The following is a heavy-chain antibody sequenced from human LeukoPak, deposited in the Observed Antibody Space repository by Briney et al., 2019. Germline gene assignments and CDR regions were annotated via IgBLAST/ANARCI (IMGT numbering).Heavy chain of an antibody. D-gene: IGHD3-10*01. Sequence: SETLSLTCAVYGESFSGYYWSWIRQPPGKGLEWIGEINHSGSTNYNPSLKSRVTISVDTSKNQFSLKLSSVTAADTAVYYCATTPYGSGSYYLTEYFDYWGQGTLVTVSS. V-gene: IGHV4-34*01. J-gene: IGHJ4*02. CDR3: ATTPYGSGSYYLTEYFDY. CDR2: INHSGST. CDR1: GESFSGYY.